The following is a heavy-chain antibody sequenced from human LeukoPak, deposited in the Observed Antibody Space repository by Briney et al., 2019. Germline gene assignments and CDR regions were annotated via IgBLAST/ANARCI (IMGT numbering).Heavy chain of an antibody. CDR2: ISSSSSYI. CDR3: ARDQRYYDSSGYCYYPDY. CDR1: GFTFSDYY. V-gene: IGHV3-11*06. Sequence: GGSLRLSCAASGFTFSDYYMSWIRQAPGKGLEWVSYISSSSSYIYYADSVKGRFTISRDNAKNSLYLQMNSLRAEDTAVYCCARDQRYYDSSGYCYYPDYWGQGTLVTVSS. J-gene: IGHJ4*02. D-gene: IGHD3-22*01.